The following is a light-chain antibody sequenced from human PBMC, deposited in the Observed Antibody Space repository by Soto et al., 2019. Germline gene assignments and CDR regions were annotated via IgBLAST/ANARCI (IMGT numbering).Light chain of an antibody. Sequence: QSVLTQPASVSGSPGQSITISCTGTSSDVGGYNLVSWYQQYPGKAPKLIIYEVNKRPSGVSYRFSGSKSGNTASLTISGLQGEDEANYYCCSHAGIASLWVFGGGTKLTVL. CDR1: SSDVGGYNL. J-gene: IGLJ3*02. V-gene: IGLV2-23*02. CDR3: CSHAGIASLWV. CDR2: EVN.